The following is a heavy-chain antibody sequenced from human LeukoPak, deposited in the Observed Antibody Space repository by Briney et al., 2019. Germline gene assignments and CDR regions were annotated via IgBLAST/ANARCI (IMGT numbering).Heavy chain of an antibody. D-gene: IGHD2-2*01. CDR3: ARDSCSSTSCYVLGPYYYGMGV. J-gene: IGHJ6*02. V-gene: IGHV3-33*01. CDR2: IWYDGSNK. Sequence: GGSLRLSCAASGFTFSSYGMHWVRQAPGKGLEWVAVIWYDGSNKYYADSVKGRFTISRDNSKNTLYLQMNSLRAEDTAVYYCARDSCSSTSCYVLGPYYYGMGVWGQGTTVTVSS. CDR1: GFTFSSYG.